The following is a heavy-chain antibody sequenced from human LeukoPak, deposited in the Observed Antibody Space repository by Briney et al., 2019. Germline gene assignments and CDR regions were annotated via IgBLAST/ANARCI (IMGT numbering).Heavy chain of an antibody. Sequence: GRSLRLSCAASGFTFSSYAMHWVRQAPGKGLEWVAVISYDGSNKYYADSVKGRFTISRDNSKNTLYLQMNSLRAEDTAVYYCATSITMIVAVDYWGQGTLVTVSS. V-gene: IGHV3-30*04. CDR3: ATSITMIVAVDY. CDR1: GFTFSSYA. D-gene: IGHD3-22*01. J-gene: IGHJ4*02. CDR2: ISYDGSNK.